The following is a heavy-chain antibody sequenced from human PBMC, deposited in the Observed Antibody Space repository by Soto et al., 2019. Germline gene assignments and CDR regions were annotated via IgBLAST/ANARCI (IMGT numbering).Heavy chain of an antibody. V-gene: IGHV1-18*01. CDR2: ISAYNGNT. CDR3: ARGAYCYGSGSYFDY. Sequence: ASVKVSCKASGYTFTSYGISWVRQAPGQGLEWMGWISAYNGNTNYAQKLQGRVTMTTDTSTSTAYMELRSLRSDDTAVYYCARGAYCYGSGSYFDYWGQGTLVTVSS. J-gene: IGHJ4*02. CDR1: GYTFTSYG. D-gene: IGHD3-10*01.